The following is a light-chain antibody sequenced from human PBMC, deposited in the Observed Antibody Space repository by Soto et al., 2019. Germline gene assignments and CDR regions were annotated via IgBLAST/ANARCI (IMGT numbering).Light chain of an antibody. V-gene: IGLV2-14*01. Sequence: QSALTQPASVSGSPGQSITISCTGTSSDVGGYNYVSWYQQHPGKAPKLIVYEVSNRPSGVSTRFSGSRSGNTASLTISGLQAEDEADYYCSSYTSATTQIFGGGTKLTVL. CDR1: SSDVGGYNY. J-gene: IGLJ2*01. CDR2: EVS. CDR3: SSYTSATTQI.